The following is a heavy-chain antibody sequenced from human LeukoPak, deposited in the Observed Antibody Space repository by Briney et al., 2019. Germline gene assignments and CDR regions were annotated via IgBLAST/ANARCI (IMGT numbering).Heavy chain of an antibody. CDR1: GFTFTKYG. V-gene: IGHV3-23*01. CDR3: AKDYNNYFDP. CDR2: ISGDGGSA. J-gene: IGHJ5*02. Sequence: GGSLRLSCAASGFTFTKYGMSWVRQAPGKGLEWVTAISGDGGSAYYGDSVKGRFTISRDNSKNTLWRQMSSLRADDTVVYYCAKDYNNYFDPWGQGTLVTVSP.